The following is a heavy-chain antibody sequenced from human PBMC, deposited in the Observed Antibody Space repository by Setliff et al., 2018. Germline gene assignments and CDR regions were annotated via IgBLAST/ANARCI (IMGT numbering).Heavy chain of an antibody. CDR1: GYTFTSYD. CDR3: ARDRIPSSSWYGLNWFDP. Sequence: GASVKVSCKASGYTFTSYDINWVRQATGQGLERMGWMNPNSGNTGYAQKFQGRVTMTRNTSISTAYMELSSLRSEDTAVYYCARDRIPSSSWYGLNWFDPWGQGTLVTVSS. CDR2: MNPNSGNT. J-gene: IGHJ5*02. D-gene: IGHD6-13*01. V-gene: IGHV1-8*02.